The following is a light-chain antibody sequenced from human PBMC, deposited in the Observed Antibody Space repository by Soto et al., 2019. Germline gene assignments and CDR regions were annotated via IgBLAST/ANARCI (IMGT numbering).Light chain of an antibody. J-gene: IGKJ1*01. CDR1: QGISSY. V-gene: IGKV1-8*01. CDR3: QQYYSYPRT. CDR2: AAS. Sequence: AIRMTQSPSSFSASTGDRVTITCRASQGISSYLAWYQQKPGKAPKLLIYAASTLQSGVPSRFSGSGSGTDFTLTSSGLQSEDFATYYGQQYYSYPRTFGQGTKVEIK.